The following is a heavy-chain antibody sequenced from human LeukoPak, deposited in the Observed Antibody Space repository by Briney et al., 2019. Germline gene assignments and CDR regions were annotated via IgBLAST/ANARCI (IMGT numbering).Heavy chain of an antibody. Sequence: GASVKVSCKASGYTFTSYYMHWVRQAPGQGLEWMGIINPSGGSTTYAQKFQGRVTMTRDMSTSTVYMELSSLRSEDTAVYYCARGYYDGSDFEYFQHWGQGTLVTVSS. D-gene: IGHD3-22*01. J-gene: IGHJ1*01. CDR1: GYTFTSYY. CDR2: INPSGGST. CDR3: ARGYYDGSDFEYFQH. V-gene: IGHV1-46*01.